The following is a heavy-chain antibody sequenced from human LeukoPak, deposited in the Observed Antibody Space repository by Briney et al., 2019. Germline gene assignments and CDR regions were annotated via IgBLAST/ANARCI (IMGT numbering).Heavy chain of an antibody. CDR2: IYYSGST. J-gene: IGHJ5*02. D-gene: IGHD2-2*01. V-gene: IGHV4-59*11. CDR3: ASIVVVPAARGYWFDP. CDR1: GGSISSHY. Sequence: PSETLSLTCTVSGGSISSHYWSWIRQSPGKGLEWIGYIYYSGSTNYNPSLKSRVTISVDTSKNQFSLKLSSVTAADTAVYYCASIVVVPAARGYWFDPWGQGTLVTVSS.